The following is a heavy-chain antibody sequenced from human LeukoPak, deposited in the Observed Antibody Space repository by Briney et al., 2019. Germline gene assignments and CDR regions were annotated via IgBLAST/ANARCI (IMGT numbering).Heavy chain of an antibody. CDR2: MNPNSGNT. Sequence: ASVKVSCKASGYTFTSYDINWVRQATGQGLQWMGWMNPNSGNTGYAQKFQGRVTMTRNTSISTAYVELSSLRSEDTAVYYCARVGVRRITGTWPVRYYYYGMDVWGQGTTVTVSS. D-gene: IGHD1-20*01. J-gene: IGHJ6*02. V-gene: IGHV1-8*01. CDR3: ARVGVRRITGTWPVRYYYYGMDV. CDR1: GYTFTSYD.